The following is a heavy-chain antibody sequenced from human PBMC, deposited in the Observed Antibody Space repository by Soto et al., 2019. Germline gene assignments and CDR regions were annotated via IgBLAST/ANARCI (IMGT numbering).Heavy chain of an antibody. CDR3: ARRGQLWLRGWFDP. D-gene: IGHD5-18*01. CDR2: INHSGST. V-gene: IGHV4-34*01. CDR1: GGSFSGYY. Sequence: QVQLQQWGAGLLKPSETLSLTCADYGGSFSGYYWCWIRQPPGQGLEWIGDINHSGSTKYNPSLKSRVTIAVDTSKNQFSLKLSSVTAADTAVYYCARRGQLWLRGWFDPWGQGTLVTVSS. J-gene: IGHJ5*02.